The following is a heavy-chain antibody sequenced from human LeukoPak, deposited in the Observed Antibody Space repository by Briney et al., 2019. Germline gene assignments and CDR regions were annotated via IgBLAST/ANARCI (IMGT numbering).Heavy chain of an antibody. CDR1: GGPISSSGFY. J-gene: IGHJ4*02. V-gene: IGHV4-39*01. Sequence: SETLSLTCTVSGGPISSSGFYWGWIRQPPGKGLEWIGTIYYNGGSFYNLSLKSRVTISVDASKNQFSLKLSSVTAADTAVYYCARHMTTVTTEFDYWGQGTLVTVSS. D-gene: IGHD4-17*01. CDR3: ARHMTTVTTEFDY. CDR2: IYYNGGS.